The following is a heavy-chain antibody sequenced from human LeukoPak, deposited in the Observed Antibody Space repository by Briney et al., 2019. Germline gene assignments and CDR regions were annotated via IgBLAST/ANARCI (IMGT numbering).Heavy chain of an antibody. D-gene: IGHD3-22*01. CDR1: GFTFSSYA. CDR2: ISGSGGST. Sequence: GGSLRLSCAASGFTFSSYAMSWVRQAPGRGLEWVSAISGSGGSTYYADSVKGRFTISRDNSKNTLYLQMNSLRAEDTAIYYCANLPYDSSGYYYAAAGLWFDPWGQGTLVTVSS. V-gene: IGHV3-23*01. J-gene: IGHJ5*02. CDR3: ANLPYDSSGYYYAAAGLWFDP.